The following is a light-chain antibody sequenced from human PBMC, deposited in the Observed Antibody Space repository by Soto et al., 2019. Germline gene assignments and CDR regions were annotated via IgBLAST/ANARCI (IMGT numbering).Light chain of an antibody. CDR2: KVS. CDR3: MQATQGPLT. V-gene: IGKV2-30*01. CDR1: QSLVYSDGNTY. J-gene: IGKJ5*01. Sequence: DVVMTQSPLSLPVTLGQPASISCRSSQSLVYSDGNTYLNWFQQRPGQSPRRLIYKVSNRDSGVPDRFSGSGSGTDFTLRLSSVEAEEVGVYYCMQATQGPLTFGQGTRLEIK.